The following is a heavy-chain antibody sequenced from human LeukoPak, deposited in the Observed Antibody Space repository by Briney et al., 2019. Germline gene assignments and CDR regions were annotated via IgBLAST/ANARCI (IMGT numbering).Heavy chain of an antibody. CDR3: ARDIGCSGGSCYSSGYMDV. CDR2: IYYSGST. V-gene: IGHV4-39*07. CDR1: GGSISSSSYY. D-gene: IGHD2-15*01. Sequence: SETLSLTCTVSGGSISSSSYYWGWIRQPPGKGLEWIGSIYYSGSTYYNPSLKSRVTISVDTSKNQFSLKLSSVTAADTAVYYCARDIGCSGGSCYSSGYMDVWGKGTTVTVSS. J-gene: IGHJ6*03.